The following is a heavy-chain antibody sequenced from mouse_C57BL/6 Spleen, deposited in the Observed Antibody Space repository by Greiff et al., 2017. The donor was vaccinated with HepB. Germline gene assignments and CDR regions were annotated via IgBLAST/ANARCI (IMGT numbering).Heavy chain of an antibody. CDR1: GYTFTSYW. V-gene: IGHV1-69*01. CDR3: ASLSYYGSSSFAY. J-gene: IGHJ3*01. D-gene: IGHD1-1*01. CDR2: IDPSDSYT. Sequence: QVQLQQPGAELVMPGASVKLSCKASGYTFTSYWMHWVKQRPGQGLEWIGEIDPSDSYTNYNQKFKGKSTLTVDKSSSTAYMQLSSLTSEDSAVYYGASLSYYGSSSFAYWGQGTLVTVSA.